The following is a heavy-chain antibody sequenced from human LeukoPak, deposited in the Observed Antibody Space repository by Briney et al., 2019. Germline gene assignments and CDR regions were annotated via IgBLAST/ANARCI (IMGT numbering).Heavy chain of an antibody. D-gene: IGHD2-2*01. CDR1: GFTFSSYS. CDR2: ISGSGGST. J-gene: IGHJ4*02. V-gene: IGHV3-23*01. CDR3: AKDPGYQVVYCFDY. Sequence: GGSLRLSCAASGFTFSSYSMSWVRQAPGKGLEWVSGISGSGGSTDYADSVKGRFTISRDNSKNTLYLRMNSLRVEDTAVYYCAKDPGYQVVYCFDYWGQGTLVTVSS.